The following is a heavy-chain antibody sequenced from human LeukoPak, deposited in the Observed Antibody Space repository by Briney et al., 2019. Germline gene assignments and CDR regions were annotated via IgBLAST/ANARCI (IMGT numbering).Heavy chain of an antibody. Sequence: ASVKVSCKASGYTFNSYGISWVRQAPGQGLEWMGWISPYRGDTEYAQKIQGRVSMTTDTSTSTAYMELRSLRSDDTAVYYCARQVLIVGGRYGMDVWGRGTTVTVSS. CDR2: ISPYRGDT. J-gene: IGHJ6*02. CDR3: ARQVLIVGGRYGMDV. CDR1: GYTFNSYG. V-gene: IGHV1-18*01. D-gene: IGHD3-22*01.